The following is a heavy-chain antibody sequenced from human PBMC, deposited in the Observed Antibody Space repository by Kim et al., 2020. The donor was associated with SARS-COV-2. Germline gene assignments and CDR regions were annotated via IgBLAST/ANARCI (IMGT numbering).Heavy chain of an antibody. V-gene: IGHV3-33*01. D-gene: IGHD4-4*01. CDR3: AIDSDPYDYNNYAGVDC. CDR2: ICTHDGNK. J-gene: IGHJ4*02. CDR1: GFKFSTYG. Sequence: GGSLRLSCLASGFKFSTYGMPWVRQAPGKGLEWVARICTHDGNKYYEDSVKGRFTISRDNSKNNLYLQMNSLRPEDTAVYYCAIDSDPYDYNNYAGVDCWGKGPRGTVSS.